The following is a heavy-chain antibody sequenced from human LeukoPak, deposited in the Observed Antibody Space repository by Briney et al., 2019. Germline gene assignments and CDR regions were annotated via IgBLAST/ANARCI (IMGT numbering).Heavy chain of an antibody. J-gene: IGHJ4*02. CDR2: ISSSSSYI. CDR3: ARVAVVRYSYGADY. V-gene: IGHV3-21*01. D-gene: IGHD5-18*01. Sequence: GGSLRLSCAASGFTFSSYSMNWVRQAPGKGLEWVSSISSSSSYIYYADSVKGRFTISRDNAKNSLYLQMNSLRAEDTAVYYCARVAVVRYSYGADYWGQGTLVTVSS. CDR1: GFTFSSYS.